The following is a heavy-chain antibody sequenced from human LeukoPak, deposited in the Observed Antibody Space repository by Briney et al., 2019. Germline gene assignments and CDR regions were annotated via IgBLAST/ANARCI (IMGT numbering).Heavy chain of an antibody. CDR1: GFSFNNYD. Sequence: GGSLRLSCVASGFSFNNYDMNWVRQAPGKGLEWVSLIIGSSGTTFYADSVKGRFTISRDKSKSTLYLQMNSLRAEDTAVYYCAKGAYDYIEIAYFDYWGQGSLVTVSS. CDR2: IIGSSGTT. J-gene: IGHJ4*02. CDR3: AKGAYDYIEIAYFDY. D-gene: IGHD5-12*01. V-gene: IGHV3-23*01.